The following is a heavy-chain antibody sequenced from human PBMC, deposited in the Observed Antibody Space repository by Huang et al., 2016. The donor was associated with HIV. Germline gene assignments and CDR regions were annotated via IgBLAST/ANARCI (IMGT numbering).Heavy chain of an antibody. J-gene: IGHJ6*02. CDR2: IYYSGNT. CDR1: GGSISSSSYY. V-gene: IGHV4-39*01. CDR3: ARHGRVAGHYYNNMDV. D-gene: IGHD6-19*01. Sequence: GLVKSSETLSLICTVSGGSISSSSYYWGWIRQPPGKGPEWIGSIYYSGNTYYNPPLKSRVTISVDPSKNQFSLKVNSVTAAETAVYYCARHGRVAGHYYNNMDVWGRGTTVTVSS.